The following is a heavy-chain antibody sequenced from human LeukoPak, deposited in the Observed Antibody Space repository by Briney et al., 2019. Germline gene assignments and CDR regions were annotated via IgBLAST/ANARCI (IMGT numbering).Heavy chain of an antibody. J-gene: IGHJ3*02. CDR2: IYYSGST. CDR1: GGSISSSSYY. D-gene: IGHD6-13*01. V-gene: IGHV4-39*01. Sequence: SETLSLTCTVSGGSISSSSYYWGRIRQPPGKGLEWIGSIYYSGSTYYNPSLKSRVTISVDTSKNQFSLKLSSVTAADTAVYYCASLAAAAGTGAFDIWGQGTMVTVSS. CDR3: ASLAAAAGTGAFDI.